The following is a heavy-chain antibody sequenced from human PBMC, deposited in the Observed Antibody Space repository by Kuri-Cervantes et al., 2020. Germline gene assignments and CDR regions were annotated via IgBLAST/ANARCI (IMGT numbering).Heavy chain of an antibody. J-gene: IGHJ5*02. CDR2: INPSGGST. V-gene: IGHV1-46*01. CDR1: GYTFTSYY. D-gene: IGHD3-3*01. Sequence: ASVKVSCKASGYTFTSYYMHWVRQAPGQGLEWMGIINPSGGSTSYAQKFQGRVTMTRDTSTSTVYMELSSLRSEDTAVYYCARGAKRITIFGVVIRSNWFDPWGQGTLVTVSS. CDR3: ARGAKRITIFGVVIRSNWFDP.